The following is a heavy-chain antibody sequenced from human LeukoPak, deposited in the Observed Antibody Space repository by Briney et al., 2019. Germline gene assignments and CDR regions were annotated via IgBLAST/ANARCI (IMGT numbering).Heavy chain of an antibody. Sequence: GGSLRLSCAASGFTFSSHAMSWVRQAPGKGLEWVSAISGSGGSTYYADSVKGRFTISRDNSKNTLYLQMNSLRAEDTAVYYCAKVNPYYYDSSGYNWFDPWGQGTLVTVSS. J-gene: IGHJ5*02. CDR2: ISGSGGST. CDR1: GFTFSSHA. V-gene: IGHV3-23*01. CDR3: AKVNPYYYDSSGYNWFDP. D-gene: IGHD3-22*01.